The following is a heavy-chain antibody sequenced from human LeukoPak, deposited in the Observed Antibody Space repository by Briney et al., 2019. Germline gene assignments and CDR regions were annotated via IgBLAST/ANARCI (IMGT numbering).Heavy chain of an antibody. CDR2: ISGSGGST. V-gene: IGHV3-23*01. CDR1: GFTFSSYA. D-gene: IGHD3-9*01. J-gene: IGHJ4*02. CDR3: ARDLEGDLTGYPAEY. Sequence: GGSLRLSCAASGFTFSSYAMSWVRQAPGKGLEWVSGISGSGGSTSYADSVKGRFTISRDNSKNTLYLQMNSLRAEDTAVYYCARDLEGDLTGYPAEYWGQGTLVTVSS.